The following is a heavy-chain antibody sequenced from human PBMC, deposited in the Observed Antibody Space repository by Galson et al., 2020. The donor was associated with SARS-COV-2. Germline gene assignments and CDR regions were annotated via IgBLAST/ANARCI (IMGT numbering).Heavy chain of an antibody. J-gene: IGHJ4*02. CDR1: GFTFRNAW. CDR2: IKSKTDGETT. V-gene: IGHV3-15*01. Sequence: GGSLRLSCEASGFTFRNAWMNWVRQAPGKGLEWVGRIKSKTDGETTDFAAPVKGRFTISINDSKSTLYLLMNSLKPEDTAMYYCTTDIYLIGAHDDYWGQGTLVTVSS. D-gene: IGHD2-21*01. CDR3: TTDIYLIGAHDDY.